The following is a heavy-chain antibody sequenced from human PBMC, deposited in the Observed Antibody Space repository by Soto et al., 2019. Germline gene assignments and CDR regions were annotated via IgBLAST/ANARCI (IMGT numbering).Heavy chain of an antibody. Sequence: GSRILFFAACGFTFGYYWMSLVRQARGKGLEWLATIKLDASEKKYVDSVKGRFTLSRDNAKKTLYLQMNSLRAEDKAVYYCARDIPDSSGYSEYWGQGTLVTVSS. J-gene: IGHJ1*01. CDR1: GFTFGYYW. CDR2: IKLDASEK. CDR3: ARDIPDSSGYSEY. D-gene: IGHD3-22*01. V-gene: IGHV3-7*01.